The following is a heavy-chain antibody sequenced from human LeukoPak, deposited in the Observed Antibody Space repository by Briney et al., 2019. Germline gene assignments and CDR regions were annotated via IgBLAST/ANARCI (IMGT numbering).Heavy chain of an antibody. Sequence: RPSETLSLTCAVYGGSFSGYYWSWIRQPPGKGLEWIGEINHSGSTNYNPSLKSRVTISVDTSKNQFSLKLSSVTAADTAVYYCARTITIFGVVKPDAFDIWGQGTMVTVSS. D-gene: IGHD3-3*01. V-gene: IGHV4-34*01. CDR2: INHSGST. CDR1: GGSFSGYY. J-gene: IGHJ3*02. CDR3: ARTITIFGVVKPDAFDI.